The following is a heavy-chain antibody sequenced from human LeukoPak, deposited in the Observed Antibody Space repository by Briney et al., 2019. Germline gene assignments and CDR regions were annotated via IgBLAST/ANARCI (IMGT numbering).Heavy chain of an antibody. CDR3: AKRGYDSGGYYGYFDY. V-gene: IGHV3-23*01. J-gene: IGHJ4*02. D-gene: IGHD3-22*01. CDR1: GFTFSTYA. CDR2: ISGSGVST. Sequence: PGGSLRLSCAASGFTFSTYAMSWVRQAPGKGLEWVSVISGSGVSTYYADSVEGRFTISRDKSSNTLYLQMYSLRAEDTAVYYCAKRGYDSGGYYGYFDYWGQGTLVTVSS.